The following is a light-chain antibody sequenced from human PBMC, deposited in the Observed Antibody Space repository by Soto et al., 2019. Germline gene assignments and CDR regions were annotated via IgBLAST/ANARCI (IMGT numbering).Light chain of an antibody. Sequence: TQSPATLSVSPGHTPSLSCRASQSAGNFLAWYQQKPGQAPRLLIYYISTRATGIPARFSGSGSGTEFTLTINSLQSEDSAVYYCQQHNQWPITFGQGTRLEIK. J-gene: IGKJ5*01. V-gene: IGKV3D-15*01. CDR3: QQHNQWPIT. CDR1: QSAGNF. CDR2: YIS.